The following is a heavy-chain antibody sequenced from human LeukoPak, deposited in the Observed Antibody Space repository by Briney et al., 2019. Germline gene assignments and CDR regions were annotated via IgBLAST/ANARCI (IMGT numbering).Heavy chain of an antibody. Sequence: ASVKVSCKASGYTFTSYAIHWVRQAPGQGLEWMGWINTNTGNPTYAQGFTGRFVFSLDTSVSTAYLQISSLKAADTAVYYCAREKVASNFDYWGQGTLVTVSS. J-gene: IGHJ4*02. CDR2: INTNTGNP. CDR3: AREKVASNFDY. CDR1: GYTFTSYA. V-gene: IGHV7-4-1*02.